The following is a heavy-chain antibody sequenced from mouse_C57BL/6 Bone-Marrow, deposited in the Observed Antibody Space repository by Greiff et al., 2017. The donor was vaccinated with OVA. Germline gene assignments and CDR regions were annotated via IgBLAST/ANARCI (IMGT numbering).Heavy chain of an antibody. CDR3: ARDLYYYAMDY. CDR2: IYPGSGST. CDR1: GYTFTSYW. V-gene: IGHV1-55*01. J-gene: IGHJ4*01. Sequence: QVHVKQSGAELVRPGASVKLSCKASGYTFTSYWITWVKQRPGQGLEWIGDIYPGSGSTNYNEKFKSKAILTVDTSSSTAYMQLSSLTSEDSAVYYCARDLYYYAMDYWGQGTSVTVSS.